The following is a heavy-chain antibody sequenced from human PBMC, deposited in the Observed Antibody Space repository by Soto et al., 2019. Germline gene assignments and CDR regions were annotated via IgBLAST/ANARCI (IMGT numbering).Heavy chain of an antibody. CDR3: ARGTYGDYDKFDY. D-gene: IGHD4-17*01. Sequence: PSETLSLTCTVSGGSISSYYWSWIRQPPGKGLEWIGYIYYSGSTNYNPSLKSRVNISVDTSKNQFSLNLSSVTAADTAVYYCARGTYGDYDKFDYWGQGTLVTVSS. V-gene: IGHV4-59*01. J-gene: IGHJ4*02. CDR2: IYYSGST. CDR1: GGSISSYY.